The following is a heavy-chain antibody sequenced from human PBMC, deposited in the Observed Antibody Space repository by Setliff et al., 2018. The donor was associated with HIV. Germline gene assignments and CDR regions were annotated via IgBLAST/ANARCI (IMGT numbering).Heavy chain of an antibody. J-gene: IGHJ4*02. CDR1: GGSISTSH. Sequence: SETLSLTCSVSGGSISTSHWSWIRQPPGKGLEWIGYIYKSGSTNYNASLKSRVTISADTSKNQFSLKLRSVTAADTAVYYCGRLSDTAMASFDSWGQGTLVTVSS. CDR2: IYKSGST. CDR3: GRLSDTAMASFDS. V-gene: IGHV4-59*08. D-gene: IGHD5-18*01.